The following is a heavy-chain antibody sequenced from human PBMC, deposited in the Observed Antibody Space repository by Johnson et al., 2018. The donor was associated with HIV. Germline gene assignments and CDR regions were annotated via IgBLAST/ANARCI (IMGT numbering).Heavy chain of an antibody. J-gene: IGHJ3*01. Sequence: QVQLVESGGGVVQPGRSLTLSCSSSGFTFKRSPVHWVRQAPGKGLEWVAVISYDGTKKNYADSVKGRFTISRDNSKNTLFLQMNSLRPEDTAVYYCASPPSGYDFWDGPNIFDVWGQGTMVSVAS. D-gene: IGHD3-3*01. V-gene: IGHV3-30-3*01. CDR2: ISYDGTKK. CDR3: ASPPSGYDFWDGPNIFDV. CDR1: GFTFKRSP.